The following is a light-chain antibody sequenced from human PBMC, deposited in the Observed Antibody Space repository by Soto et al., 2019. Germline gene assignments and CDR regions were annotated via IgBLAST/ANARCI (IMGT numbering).Light chain of an antibody. CDR2: GAS. CDR3: QQYGSPPLT. J-gene: IGKJ4*01. Sequence: EIVLTQSPGTLSLSPGERATLSCRASQSVSSSFLAWYQQKPGQAPRLLIYGASSRATGIPDRFSGSGSGNAFTLTISRLEPEDVAVYYWQQYGSPPLTFGRGTKVEIK. CDR1: QSVSSSF. V-gene: IGKV3-20*01.